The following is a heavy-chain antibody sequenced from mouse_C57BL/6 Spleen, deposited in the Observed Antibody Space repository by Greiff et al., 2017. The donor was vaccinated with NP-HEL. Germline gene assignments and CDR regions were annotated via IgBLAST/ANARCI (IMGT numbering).Heavy chain of an antibody. CDR3: ARGNGYDGYWYFDV. CDR2: INPGSGGT. J-gene: IGHJ1*03. CDR1: GYAFTNYS. D-gene: IGHD2-2*01. V-gene: IGHV1-54*01. Sequence: VQLQQSGAELVRPGTSVKVSCKASGYAFTNYSIEWVKQRPGQGLEWIGVINPGSGGTNYNEKFKGKATLTADKSSSTAYLQLSSLTSEDAAVYFCARGNGYDGYWYFDVWGTGTTVTVSS.